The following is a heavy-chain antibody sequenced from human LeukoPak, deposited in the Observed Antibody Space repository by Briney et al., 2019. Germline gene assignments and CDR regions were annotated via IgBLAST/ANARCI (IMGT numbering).Heavy chain of an antibody. CDR3: ARAEYDILTGYLFDY. CDR1: GGSISSGGYY. CDR2: IYYSGST. Sequence: SQTLSLTCTVSGGSISSGGYYWSWIRQHPGKGLEWIGYIYYSGSTYYNPSLKSRVTISVDTSKNQFSLKLSSVTAADTAVYYCARAEYDILTGYLFDYWGQGTLVTVFS. J-gene: IGHJ4*02. V-gene: IGHV4-31*03. D-gene: IGHD3-9*01.